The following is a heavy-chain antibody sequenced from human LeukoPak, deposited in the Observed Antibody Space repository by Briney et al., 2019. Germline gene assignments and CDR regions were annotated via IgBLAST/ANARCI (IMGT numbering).Heavy chain of an antibody. CDR1: GFTFSSYA. V-gene: IGHV3-23*01. D-gene: IGHD3-3*01. Sequence: GGSLRLSCAASGFTFSSYAMSWVRQAPGKGLEWVSAISGSGGSTNYADSVKGRFTISRDNAKDTVFLQMNSLRAEDTAVYYCARDGASRITIFGVVNTHMDVWGKGTTVTVS. CDR3: ARDGASRITIFGVVNTHMDV. CDR2: ISGSGGST. J-gene: IGHJ6*03.